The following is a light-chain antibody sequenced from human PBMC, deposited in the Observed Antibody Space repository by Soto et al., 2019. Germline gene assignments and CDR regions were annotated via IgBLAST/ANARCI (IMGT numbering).Light chain of an antibody. V-gene: IGLV2-14*03. J-gene: IGLJ3*02. CDR3: SSYTTSSTLV. CDR1: SSDIGGYNF. Sequence: QSALTQPASVSGSPGQSITISCTGTSSDIGGYNFVSWYQQHPGKAPKLMIYDVTNRPPGLSDRFSGSKSGNTASLTISGLLAEDEADYYCSSYTTSSTLVFGGGTKLTVL. CDR2: DVT.